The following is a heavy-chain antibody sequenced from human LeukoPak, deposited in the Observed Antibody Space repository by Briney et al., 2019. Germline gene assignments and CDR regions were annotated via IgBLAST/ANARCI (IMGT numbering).Heavy chain of an antibody. CDR3: ARASLGYWYFDL. Sequence: SETLSLTCTVSGGSISSYYWSWIRQPPGKGLEWIGYIYYSGSNNYNPSLRSRVTISVDTSKNHFSLKLSSVTAADTAVYYCARASLGYWYFDLWGRGTLVTVSS. J-gene: IGHJ2*01. CDR2: IYYSGSN. V-gene: IGHV4-59*01. CDR1: GGSISSYY. D-gene: IGHD7-27*01.